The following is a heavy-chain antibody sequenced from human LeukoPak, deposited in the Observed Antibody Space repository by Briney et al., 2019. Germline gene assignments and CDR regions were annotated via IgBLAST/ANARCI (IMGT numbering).Heavy chain of an antibody. CDR1: GFTFSSYE. Sequence: AGGSLRLSCAASGFTFSSYEMNWVRQAPGKGLEWVSYITGSISTIYYADSVKGRFTISRDNGKNSVYLQMNSLRVEDTAVYYCARTGLGMYSFDQWGQGTLVTVSS. CDR3: ARTGLGMYSFDQ. D-gene: IGHD3/OR15-3a*01. J-gene: IGHJ4*02. V-gene: IGHV3-48*01. CDR2: ITGSISTI.